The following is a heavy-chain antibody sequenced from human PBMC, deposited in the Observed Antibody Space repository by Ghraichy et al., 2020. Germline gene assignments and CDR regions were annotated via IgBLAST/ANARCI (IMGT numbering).Heavy chain of an antibody. Sequence: GGSLRLSCAASGFTFSSYGMHWVRQAPGKGLEWVAFIRYDGSNKYYADSVKGRFTISRDNSKNTLYLQMNSLRAEDTAVYYCAKDIVYYDSSGYYLFDYWGQGTLVTVSS. CDR2: IRYDGSNK. CDR1: GFTFSSYG. J-gene: IGHJ4*02. D-gene: IGHD3-22*01. V-gene: IGHV3-30*02. CDR3: AKDIVYYDSSGYYLFDY.